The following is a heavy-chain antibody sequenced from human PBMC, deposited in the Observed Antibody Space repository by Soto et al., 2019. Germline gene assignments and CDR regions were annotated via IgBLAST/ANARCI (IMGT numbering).Heavy chain of an antibody. D-gene: IGHD1-1*01. CDR2: TYYRSKWYN. J-gene: IGHJ6*02. Sequence: QTLSLTCAISGDRLFSNSAAWNWIRQSPSRGLEWLGRTYYRSKWYNDYAVSVRGRIRINPDTPNNQFSPPLNSVTPEDTAVDYGVRERCGAFNFLGMDVWGQVTTVTV. V-gene: IGHV6-1*01. CDR1: GDRLFSNSAA. CDR3: VRERCGAFNFLGMDV.